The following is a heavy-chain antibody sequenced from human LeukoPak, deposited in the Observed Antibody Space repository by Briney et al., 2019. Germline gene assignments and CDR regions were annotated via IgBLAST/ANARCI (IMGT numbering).Heavy chain of an antibody. CDR2: IYNGGST. J-gene: IGHJ4*02. D-gene: IGHD6-19*01. CDR1: GFTVSSNY. CDR3: ARASQWLAFDY. Sequence: GGSLRLSCAASGFTVSSNYMSWVRQAPGKGLGWVSVIYNGGSTNYGDSVKGRFTISRDNSKNTLYLQMNSLRAEDPAVYFCARASQWLAFDYWGQGTLVTVSS. V-gene: IGHV3-66*01.